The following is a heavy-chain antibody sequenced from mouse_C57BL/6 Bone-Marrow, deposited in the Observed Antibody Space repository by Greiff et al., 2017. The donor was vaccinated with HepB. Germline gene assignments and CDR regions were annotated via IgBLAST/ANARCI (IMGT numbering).Heavy chain of an antibody. V-gene: IGHV1-61*01. CDR2: IYPSDSET. J-gene: IGHJ2*01. D-gene: IGHD2-1*01. CDR3: ARAPYGNYLYYFDY. CDR1: GYTFTSYW. Sequence: QVQLQQPGAELVRPGSSVKLSCKASGYTFTSYWMDWVKQMPGQGLEWIGNIYPSDSETHYNQKFKDKATLTVDKSSSTAYMQLSSLTSEDSAVYYCARAPYGNYLYYFDYWGQGTTLTVSS.